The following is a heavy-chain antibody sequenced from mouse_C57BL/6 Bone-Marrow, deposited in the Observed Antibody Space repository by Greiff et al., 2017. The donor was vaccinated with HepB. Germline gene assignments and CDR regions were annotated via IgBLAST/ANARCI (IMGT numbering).Heavy chain of an antibody. CDR3: ARDYLSDWYFDV. V-gene: IGHV5-4*01. Sequence: EVHLVESGGGLVKPGGSLKLSCAASGFTFSSYAMSWVRQTPEKRLEWVATISDGGSYTYYPDNVKGRFTISRDNAKNNLYLQMSHLKSEDTAMYYCARDYLSDWYFDVWGTGTTVTVSS. CDR1: GFTFSSYA. D-gene: IGHD5-1*01. CDR2: ISDGGSYT. J-gene: IGHJ1*03.